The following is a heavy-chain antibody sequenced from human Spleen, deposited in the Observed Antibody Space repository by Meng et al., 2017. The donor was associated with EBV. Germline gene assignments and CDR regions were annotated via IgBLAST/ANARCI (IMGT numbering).Heavy chain of an antibody. D-gene: IGHD2-15*01. V-gene: IGHV1-3*01. CDR3: ARGHCSGGSCFFTSSPPPEPLLYYFDY. J-gene: IGHJ4*02. CDR1: GYTFTIYA. Sequence: QVQLVQSGAEVKKPGASVKVSCKASGYTFTIYALHLVRQAPGHRPEWMGWVNGGNGNTKYSQKFQDRVSITSDTSANTAYMELSSLRSEDTAVYYCARGHCSGGSCFFTSSPPPEPLLYYFDYWGQGTLGTVSS. CDR2: VNGGNGNT.